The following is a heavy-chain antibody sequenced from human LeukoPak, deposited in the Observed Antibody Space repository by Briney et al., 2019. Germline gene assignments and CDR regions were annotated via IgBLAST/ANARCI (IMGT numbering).Heavy chain of an antibody. J-gene: IGHJ6*03. CDR3: ARDGSGFYLYNYMDV. V-gene: IGHV3-21*01. Sequence: PGGSLRLSCAPSGFTFIDYSMNWVRQAPGKGLEWVASISTVSTYTFYADSVKGRFTISRDNVRNSLYLQMSSLGAEDTAVYYCARDGSGFYLYNYMDVWGKGTTVTVSS. D-gene: IGHD6-25*01. CDR1: GFTFIDYS. CDR2: ISTVSTYT.